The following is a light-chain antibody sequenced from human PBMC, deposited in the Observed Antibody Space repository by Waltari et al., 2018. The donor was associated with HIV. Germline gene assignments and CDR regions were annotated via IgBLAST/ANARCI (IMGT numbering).Light chain of an antibody. J-gene: IGLJ3*02. Sequence: QSVLTQPPSASGAPGQRVTISCSGSNFNIGRNLVYWYHQFPGSAPKLLISTNSQRPSGVPDRFSGSKSGTSASLAISGLRSEDEADYYCAVWDDSLTGRVFGGGTKLTVL. CDR1: NFNIGRNL. V-gene: IGLV1-47*01. CDR3: AVWDDSLTGRV. CDR2: TNS.